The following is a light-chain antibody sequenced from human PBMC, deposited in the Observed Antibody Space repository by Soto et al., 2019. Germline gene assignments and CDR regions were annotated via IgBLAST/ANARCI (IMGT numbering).Light chain of an antibody. Sequence: QSALTQPASVSGSPGKSITISCTGTSSDVGAYNFVSWYQQHPGKAPKLMIYDVSNRPSGVSNRISGSKSGNTASLTISGLQAEDEADYYCTSHTSSGSLVFGTGTKLTVL. CDR1: SSDVGAYNF. V-gene: IGLV2-14*03. CDR3: TSHTSSGSLV. J-gene: IGLJ1*01. CDR2: DVS.